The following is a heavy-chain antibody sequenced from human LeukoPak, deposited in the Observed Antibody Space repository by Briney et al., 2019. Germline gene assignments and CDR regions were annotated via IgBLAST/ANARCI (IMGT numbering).Heavy chain of an antibody. J-gene: IGHJ4*02. D-gene: IGHD1-26*01. CDR2: IYHNGGT. CDR1: GYSISSGCY. V-gene: IGHV4-38-2*01. Sequence: PSETLSLTCGVSGYSISSGCYWGWIRQPPGKGLEWIGTIYHNGGTFYNSSLKSRVTVSVDTPKNQFSLKVNSVTAADTAVYYCARHSGSTGLDYWGQGTLVTVSS. CDR3: ARHSGSTGLDY.